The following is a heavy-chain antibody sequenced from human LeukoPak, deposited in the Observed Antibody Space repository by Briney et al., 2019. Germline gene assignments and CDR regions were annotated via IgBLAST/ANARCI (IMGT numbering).Heavy chain of an antibody. V-gene: IGHV4-39*07. J-gene: IGHJ4*02. CDR1: GDSITSYSTYY. CDR3: ARARGYSYASDY. CDR2: VFYSGTT. D-gene: IGHD5-18*01. Sequence: SETLSLTCTVSGDSITSYSTYYWGWIRQPPGKGLEWIGSVFYSGTTYYNPSLKSRVTISLDMSKNQFSLKLTSVTAADTAVYYCARARGYSYASDYWGQGTLVTVSS.